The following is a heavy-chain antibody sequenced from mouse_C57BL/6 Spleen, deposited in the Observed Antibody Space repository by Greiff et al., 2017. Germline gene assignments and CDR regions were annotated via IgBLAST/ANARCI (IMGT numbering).Heavy chain of an antibody. J-gene: IGHJ4*01. Sequence: VQLKQSGPELVKPGASVKISCKASGYSFTGYYMTWVKQSPEKSLEWIGEINPNPGGTTYNQKFKAKATLTVDKSSSTAYMQLKSLTSEDAAVYYCARRNYGSSYSYVMDYWGQGTSVTVSS. CDR2: INPNPGGT. CDR1: GYSFTGYY. V-gene: IGHV1-42*01. D-gene: IGHD1-1*01. CDR3: ARRNYGSSYSYVMDY.